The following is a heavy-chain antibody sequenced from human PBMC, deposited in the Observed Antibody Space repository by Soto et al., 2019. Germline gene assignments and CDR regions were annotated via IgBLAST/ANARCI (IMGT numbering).Heavy chain of an antibody. D-gene: IGHD3-3*01. CDR3: ARDFIYDFWGGPPPSYYYYGMDV. V-gene: IGHV1-18*01. J-gene: IGHJ6*02. Sequence: QVQLVQSGAEVKKPGASVKVSCKASGYTFTSYGISWVRQAPGQGLEWMGWISAYNGNTNYAQKLQGRVTMTTDTSTSTGYMELRSLRSDDTAVYYCARDFIYDFWGGPPPSYYYYGMDVWGQGTTVTVSS. CDR2: ISAYNGNT. CDR1: GYTFTSYG.